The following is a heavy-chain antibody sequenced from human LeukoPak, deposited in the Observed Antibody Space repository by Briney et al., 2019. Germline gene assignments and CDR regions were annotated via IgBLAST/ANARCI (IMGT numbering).Heavy chain of an antibody. CDR1: GFTFSSYG. CDR2: ISGSGGST. CDR3: AKLVRDYYYYMDV. V-gene: IGHV3-23*01. Sequence: QPGGTLRLSCAASGFTFSSYGMSWVRQAPGKGLEWVSAISGSGGSTYYADSVKGRFTISRDNSKNTLYLQMNSLRAEDTAVYYCAKLVRDYYYYMDVWGKGTTVTISS. J-gene: IGHJ6*03.